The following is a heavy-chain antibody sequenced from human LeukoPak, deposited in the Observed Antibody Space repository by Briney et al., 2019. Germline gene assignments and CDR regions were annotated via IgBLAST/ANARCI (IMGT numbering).Heavy chain of an antibody. J-gene: IGHJ4*02. CDR3: ARVRSFGKHYYDRRARALFDY. Sequence: SETLSLTCAVYGGSFSGYYWSWIRQPPGKGLEWIGEINHSGSTNYNPSLKSRVTISVDTSKNQFSLKLSSVTAADTAVYYCARVRSFGKHYYDRRARALFDYWGQGTLVTVSS. CDR2: INHSGST. V-gene: IGHV4-34*01. CDR1: GGSFSGYY. D-gene: IGHD3-22*01.